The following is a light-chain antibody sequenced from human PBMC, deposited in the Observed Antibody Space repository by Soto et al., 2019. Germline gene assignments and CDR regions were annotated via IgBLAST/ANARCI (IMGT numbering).Light chain of an antibody. CDR2: DVN. CDR3: QSYDSSLSGYV. CDR1: SSDVDGYNY. J-gene: IGLJ1*01. V-gene: IGLV2-14*01. Sequence: QSVLTQPASVSGSPGQSITISCTGTSSDVDGYNYVSWYQYHPGKAPKLMIYDVNNRPSGVPDRFSGSKSGTSASLAITGLQAEDEADYYCQSYDSSLSGYVFGTGTKLTVL.